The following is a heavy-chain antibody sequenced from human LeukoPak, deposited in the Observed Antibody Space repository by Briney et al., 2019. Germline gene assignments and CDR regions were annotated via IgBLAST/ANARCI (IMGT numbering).Heavy chain of an antibody. Sequence: ASVKVSCKASGYTFTNYAMHWVRQAPGQRLEWMGWINAGNGNTKYSQEFQGRVTITRDTSASTAYMELSSLRSEDMAVYYCARELISSSWYPGDAFDIWGQGTMVTVSS. V-gene: IGHV1-3*03. D-gene: IGHD6-13*01. CDR2: INAGNGNT. CDR3: ARELISSSWYPGDAFDI. CDR1: GYTFTNYA. J-gene: IGHJ3*02.